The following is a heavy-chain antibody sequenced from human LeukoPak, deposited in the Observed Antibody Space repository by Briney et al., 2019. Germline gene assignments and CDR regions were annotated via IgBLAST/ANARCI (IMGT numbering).Heavy chain of an antibody. CDR1: GFTFSSYS. Sequence: GGSLRLSCAASGFTFSSYSMNWVRQAPGKGLEWGSSISSSSSYIYYADSVKGRFTISRDNAKNSLYLQMNRLRAADTAVYYCARDRYSGYGAFDYWGQGTLVTVSS. V-gene: IGHV3-21*01. CDR3: ARDRYSGYGAFDY. D-gene: IGHD5-12*01. J-gene: IGHJ4*02. CDR2: ISSSSSYI.